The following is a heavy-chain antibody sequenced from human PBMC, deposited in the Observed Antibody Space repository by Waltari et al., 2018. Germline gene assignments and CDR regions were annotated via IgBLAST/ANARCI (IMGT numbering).Heavy chain of an antibody. J-gene: IGHJ6*02. CDR2: IYYRGGT. Sequence: QLQLQESGPGLVKPSETLSLTCTVSGGSISSSSYYWGWIRQPPGKGLEWIGSIYYRGGTYDNPSLKSRVTISVDTSKNQFSLKLSYVIAADTAVYYGARRIAVAGGGMDVWGQGTTVTVSS. CDR3: ARRIAVAGGGMDV. D-gene: IGHD6-19*01. CDR1: GGSISSSSYY. V-gene: IGHV4-39*01.